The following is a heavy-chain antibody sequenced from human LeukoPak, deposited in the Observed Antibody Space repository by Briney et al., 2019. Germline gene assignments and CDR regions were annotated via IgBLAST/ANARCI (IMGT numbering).Heavy chain of an antibody. J-gene: IGHJ6*02. CDR2: ISADNANT. D-gene: IGHD3-16*01. V-gene: IGHV1-18*01. Sequence: ASVKVSCKASGYTFTRYGISWVRQAPGQALEWMGWISADNANTNFAQMFQGRVIMTTDTSTSTAYMELRSLRSDDTAIYYCARDKAPYIMDVWGQGTTVTVSS. CDR1: GYTFTRYG. CDR3: ARDKAPYIMDV.